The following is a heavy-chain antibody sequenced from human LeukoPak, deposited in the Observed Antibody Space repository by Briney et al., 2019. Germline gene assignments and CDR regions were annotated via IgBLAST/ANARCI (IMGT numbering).Heavy chain of an antibody. Sequence: SETLSLTCTVSGGSISSRKWWGWVRQPPGKGLEWIGEIYHSGYTNYNPSFKSRVTISEDQSRNQFSLRLTSVTAADTAIYYCAGPPYISGGYTFDVWGQGTMVSVSS. CDR1: GGSISSRKW. J-gene: IGHJ3*01. CDR2: IYHSGYT. V-gene: IGHV4-4*02. CDR3: AGPPYISGGYTFDV. D-gene: IGHD6-19*01.